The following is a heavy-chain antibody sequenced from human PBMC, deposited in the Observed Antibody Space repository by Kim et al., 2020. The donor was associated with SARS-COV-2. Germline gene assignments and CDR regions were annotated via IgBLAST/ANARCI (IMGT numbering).Heavy chain of an antibody. CDR2: INHSGST. V-gene: IGHV4-34*01. CDR3: PRVRVGAARIASDY. CDR1: GGSFSGYY. D-gene: IGHD6-6*01. J-gene: IGHJ4*02. Sequence: SETLSLTCAVYGGSFSGYYWSWIRQPPGKGLEWIGEINHSGSTNYNPSLKSRVTISVDTSKNQFSLKLSSVTAADTAVYYCPRVRVGAARIASDYWGQGT.